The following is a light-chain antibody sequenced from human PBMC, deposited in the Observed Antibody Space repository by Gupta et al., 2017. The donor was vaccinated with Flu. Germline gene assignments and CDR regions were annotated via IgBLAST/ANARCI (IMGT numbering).Light chain of an antibody. CDR1: QSINNW. CDR2: KAS. Sequence: IQMTKSPSALSAYVGDRVTITCRASQSINNWLAWYQQKPGKAPNLLIYKASNLESGVPSRFSGSGSVTEFTLTISSLQPDDFATYYCQQYNSYPLTFGGGTKVEI. J-gene: IGKJ4*01. CDR3: QQYNSYPLT. V-gene: IGKV1-5*03.